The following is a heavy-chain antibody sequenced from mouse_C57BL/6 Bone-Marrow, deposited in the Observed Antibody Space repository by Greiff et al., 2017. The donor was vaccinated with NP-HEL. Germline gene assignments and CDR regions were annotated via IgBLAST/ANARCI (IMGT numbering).Heavy chain of an antibody. CDR2: IDPETGGT. CDR1: GYTFTDYE. V-gene: IGHV1-15*01. CDR3: TSMVTTGWFAY. Sequence: QVQLQQSGAELVRPGASVTLSCKASGYTFTDYEMHWVKQTPVHGLEWIGAIDPETGGTAYNQKFKGKAILTADKSSSTAYMELCSLTSEDSAVYYCTSMVTTGWFAYWGQGTLVTVSA. D-gene: IGHD2-2*01. J-gene: IGHJ3*01.